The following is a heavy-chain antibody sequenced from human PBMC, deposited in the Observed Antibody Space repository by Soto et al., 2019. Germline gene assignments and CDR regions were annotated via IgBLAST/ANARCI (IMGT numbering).Heavy chain of an antibody. V-gene: IGHV3-23*01. CDR2: VSIGGST. Sequence: PGGSLRLSCAASGFTFSSYAMGWVRQGPGKGLEWVAVVSIGGSTHYADSVRGRFTISRDNSKNTLSLQMNSLTAEDTAVYFCANSGWYIGLDYWGQGTLVTVSS. CDR1: GFTFSSYA. D-gene: IGHD6-19*01. J-gene: IGHJ4*02. CDR3: ANSGWYIGLDY.